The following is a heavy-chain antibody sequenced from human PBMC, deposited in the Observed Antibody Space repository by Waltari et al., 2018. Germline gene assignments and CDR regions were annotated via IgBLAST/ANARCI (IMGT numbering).Heavy chain of an antibody. CDR3: ATDRAPGGKSLYFDC. CDR1: GFTFSNYE. J-gene: IGHJ4*02. D-gene: IGHD2-8*02. V-gene: IGHV3-48*03. Sequence: EMQLEESGGGLVQPGGSLRLPCGAPGFTFSNYEMNWVRQAPGRGLEWLASITSTGSTIYYADSVKGRFTISRDNAKNSLYLQMTSLRAGDTAVYFCATDRAPGGKSLYFDCWGQGTLVTVYS. CDR2: ITSTGSTI.